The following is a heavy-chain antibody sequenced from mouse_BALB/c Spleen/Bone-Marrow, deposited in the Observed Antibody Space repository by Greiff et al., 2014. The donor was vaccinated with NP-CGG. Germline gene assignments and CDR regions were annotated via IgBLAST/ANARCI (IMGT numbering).Heavy chain of an antibody. Sequence: EVHLVESGGGLVQPGGSRKLSCAASGFTFSSFGMHWVRRAPEKGLEWVAYISSGSSTIYYADTVKGRFTISRDNPKNTLFLQMTSLRSEDTAMYYCASRAYWGQGTLVTVSA. CDR3: ASRAY. CDR1: GFTFSSFG. CDR2: ISSGSSTI. V-gene: IGHV5-17*02. J-gene: IGHJ3*01.